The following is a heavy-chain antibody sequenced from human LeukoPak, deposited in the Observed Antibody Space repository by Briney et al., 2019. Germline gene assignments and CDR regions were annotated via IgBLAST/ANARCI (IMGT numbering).Heavy chain of an antibody. V-gene: IGHV4-30-4*01. CDR1: GGSISSGDYY. Sequence: PSETLSLTCTVSGGSISSGDYYWSWIRQPPGKGLEWIGYIYYSGSTYYNPSLKSRVTISVDTSKNQFSLKLSSVTAADTAVYYCARGSDYYDSSGYYPGIYWGQGTLVTVSS. J-gene: IGHJ4*02. D-gene: IGHD3-22*01. CDR3: ARGSDYYDSSGYYPGIY. CDR2: IYYSGST.